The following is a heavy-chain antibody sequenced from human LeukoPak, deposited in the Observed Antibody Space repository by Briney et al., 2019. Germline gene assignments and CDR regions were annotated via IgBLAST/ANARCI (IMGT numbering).Heavy chain of an antibody. V-gene: IGHV3-74*01. CDR3: SSDRPYASDS. J-gene: IGHJ4*02. D-gene: IGHD4-17*01. CDR1: DLTFSSSW. CDR2: IDSDGSTT. Sequence: GGSLRLSCAASDLTFSSSWMHWVRQAPGKGLVWVSHIDSDGSTTSYADSVKGRFTISRDNAKNTLYLQMNSLRAEDTALYYCSSDRPYASDSWGQGTLVTVSS.